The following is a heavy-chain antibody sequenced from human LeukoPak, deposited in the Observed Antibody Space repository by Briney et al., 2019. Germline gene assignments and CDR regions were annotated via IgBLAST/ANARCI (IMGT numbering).Heavy chain of an antibody. J-gene: IGHJ4*02. CDR2: IYYSGST. CDR3: ARGRGSSGTDFDY. CDR1: GGSISSYY. V-gene: IGHV4-59*01. Sequence: SETLSLTCTVSGGSISSYYWSWIRQPPGKGPEWIGYIYYSGSTNYNPSLKSRVTISVDTSKNQFSLKLSSVTAADTAVYYCARGRGSSGTDFDYWGQGTLVTVSS. D-gene: IGHD1-26*01.